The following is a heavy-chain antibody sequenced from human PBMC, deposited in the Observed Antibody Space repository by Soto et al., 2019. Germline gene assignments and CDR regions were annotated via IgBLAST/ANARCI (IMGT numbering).Heavy chain of an antibody. V-gene: IGHV4-31*03. Sequence: TLALTCTVSGGSLSSGGYYWSWIRQHPGKGLEWIGYIYYSGSTYYNPSLKSRVTISVDTSKNQFSLQLSSVTAADTAVYYCARGWGSSYYYGMDVWGQGTTVTVSS. CDR1: GGSLSSGGYY. J-gene: IGHJ6*02. CDR3: ARGWGSSYYYGMDV. CDR2: IYYSGST. D-gene: IGHD3-16*01.